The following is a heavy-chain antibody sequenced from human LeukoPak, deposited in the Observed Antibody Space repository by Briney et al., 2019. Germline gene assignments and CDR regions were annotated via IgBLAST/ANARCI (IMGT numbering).Heavy chain of an antibody. CDR3: AKEAFTVPGIAAAGIT. CDR2: IRGSGGST. Sequence: GGSLRLSCAASGFTFSSYAMSWVRQAPGKGLEWVSAIRGSGGSTYYADSVKGRFTISRDNSKNTLYLQMNSLRAEDAAVYYCAKEAFTVPGIAAAGITWGQGTLVTVSS. J-gene: IGHJ5*02. V-gene: IGHV3-23*01. D-gene: IGHD6-13*01. CDR1: GFTFSSYA.